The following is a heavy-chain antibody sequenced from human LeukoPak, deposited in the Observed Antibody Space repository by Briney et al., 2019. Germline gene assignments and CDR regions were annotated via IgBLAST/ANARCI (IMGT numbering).Heavy chain of an antibody. D-gene: IGHD6-19*01. CDR2: ISYDGSNK. V-gene: IGHV3-30-3*01. Sequence: GGSLRLSCAASGFTFSSYAMHWVRQAPGQGLEWVAVISYDGSNKYYADSVKGRFTISRDNSKNTLYLQMNSLRAEDTAVYYCRAVAGDFDYWGQGTLVTVSS. J-gene: IGHJ4*02. CDR1: GFTFSSYA. CDR3: RAVAGDFDY.